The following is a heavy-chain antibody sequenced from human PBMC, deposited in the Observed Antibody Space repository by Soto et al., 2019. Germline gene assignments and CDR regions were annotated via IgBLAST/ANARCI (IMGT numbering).Heavy chain of an antibody. Sequence: IQLLQSAGAVKRPGASVKVSCKASGYTFNTFGVTWVRQAPGEGLEWMGCISGYGGKRDYSRKLQGRLTLTADPSTSTSYMGLSNLTSDDTGVDYCARGWGKYLGVNDFWGQGTLVTVSS. CDR2: ISGYGGKR. V-gene: IGHV1-18*01. D-gene: IGHD7-27*01. J-gene: IGHJ4*02. CDR1: GYTFNTFG. CDR3: ARGWGKYLGVNDF.